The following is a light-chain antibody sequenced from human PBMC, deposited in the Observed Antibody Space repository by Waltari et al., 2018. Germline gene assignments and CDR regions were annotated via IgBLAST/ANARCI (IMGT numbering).Light chain of an antibody. CDR3: QQRSHWPLT. Sequence: DIVSTQSPATLSLSPGESPTLSGRASQSVSNYLTWYHQKPGQAPRLLIYDTSSRATGIPARFSGSGSGTDFTLTISSLEPEDVAVYYCQQRSHWPLTFGGGTKVEIK. J-gene: IGKJ4*01. V-gene: IGKV3-11*01. CDR2: DTS. CDR1: QSVSNY.